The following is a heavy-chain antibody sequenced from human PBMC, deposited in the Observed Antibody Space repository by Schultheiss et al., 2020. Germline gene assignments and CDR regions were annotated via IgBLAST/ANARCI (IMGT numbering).Heavy chain of an antibody. V-gene: IGHV3-30-3*01. Sequence: GGSLRLSCAASGFTFTNYAIHWVRQAPGKGLNWVAVISSDGSNKYYADSVKGRFTISRDNSKNTLYLQMNSLRAEDTAVYYCARAGDCSSTSCQPYFGYWGQGTLVTVSS. CDR3: ARAGDCSSTSCQPYFGY. CDR1: GFTFTNYA. J-gene: IGHJ4*02. D-gene: IGHD2-2*03. CDR2: ISSDGSNK.